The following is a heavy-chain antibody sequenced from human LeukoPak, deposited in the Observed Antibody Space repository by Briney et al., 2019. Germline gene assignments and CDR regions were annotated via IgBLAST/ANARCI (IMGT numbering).Heavy chain of an antibody. CDR2: INHSGST. CDR3: ARLNYGGNSANFDY. J-gene: IGHJ4*02. CDR1: GGSFSGYY. D-gene: IGHD4-23*01. V-gene: IGHV4-34*01. Sequence: PSETLSLTCAVYGGSFSGYYWSWIRQPPGKGLEWIGEINHSGSTNYNPSLKSRVTISVDTSKNQFSLKLSSVTAADTAVYYCARLNYGGNSANFDYWGQGTLVTVSS.